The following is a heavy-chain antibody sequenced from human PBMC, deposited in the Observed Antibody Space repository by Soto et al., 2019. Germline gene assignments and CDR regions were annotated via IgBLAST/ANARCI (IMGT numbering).Heavy chain of an antibody. CDR2: IYYSGST. CDR3: ARDGPITIFGVAHYGMDV. D-gene: IGHD3-3*01. CDR1: CGSIISGGYY. J-gene: IGHJ6*02. Sequence: PSETLSLTCTFSCGSIISGGYYWSWIRQHPGKGLEWIGYIYYSGSTYYNPSLKSRVTISVDTSKNQFSLKLSSVTAADTAVYYCARDGPITIFGVAHYGMDVWGQGTTVTVSS. V-gene: IGHV4-31*03.